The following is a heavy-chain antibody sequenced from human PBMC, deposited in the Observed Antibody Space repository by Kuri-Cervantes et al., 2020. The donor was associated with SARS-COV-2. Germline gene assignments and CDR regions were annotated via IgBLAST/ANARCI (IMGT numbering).Heavy chain of an antibody. Sequence: GGSLRLSCAASGFTFSSYSMNWVRQAPGKGLEWVSSISSSSSYIYYADSVKGRFTISRDNAKNSLYLQMNSLRAEDTAVYYCARMYNWNYGYLDDYWGQGTRVTVSS. CDR3: ARMYNWNYGYLDDY. CDR1: GFTFSSYS. V-gene: IGHV3-21*01. CDR2: ISSSSSYI. J-gene: IGHJ4*02. D-gene: IGHD1-7*01.